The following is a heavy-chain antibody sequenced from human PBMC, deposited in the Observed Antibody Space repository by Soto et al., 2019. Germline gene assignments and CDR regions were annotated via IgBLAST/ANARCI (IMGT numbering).Heavy chain of an antibody. D-gene: IGHD1-26*01. CDR1: GYSFTSYW. J-gene: IGHJ4*02. V-gene: IGHV5-51*01. CDR2: IYLGDSDI. CDR3: ARNSGSYYYAFDY. Sequence: GESLKISCKGSGYSFTSYWIGWVRQMPGKGLEWMGIIYLGDSDIRYSPSFQGQVTISADKSISTAYLQWSSLKASDTAMYYCARNSGSYYYAFDYWGQGTLVTVSS.